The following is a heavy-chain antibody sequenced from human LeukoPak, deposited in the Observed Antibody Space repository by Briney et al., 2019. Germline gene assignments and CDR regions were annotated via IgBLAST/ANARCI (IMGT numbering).Heavy chain of an antibody. CDR3: ARRVKGDCSGGSCYYFDY. J-gene: IGHJ4*02. V-gene: IGHV3-30*03. D-gene: IGHD2-15*01. Sequence: QPGGSLRLSCAASGFPFNNYGMHWVRQAPGKGLEWVAVISYDGSNKYYADSVKGRFTISRDNAKNSMYLQMNSLRAEDTAVYYCARRVKGDCSGGSCYYFDYWGQGTLVTVSS. CDR2: ISYDGSNK. CDR1: GFPFNNYG.